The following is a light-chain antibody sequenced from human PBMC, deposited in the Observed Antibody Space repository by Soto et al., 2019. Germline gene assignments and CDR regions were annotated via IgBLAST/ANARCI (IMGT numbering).Light chain of an antibody. CDR2: DVN. Sequence: QSALTQPASVSGSPGQSITISCTGTSSDIGAYNFVSWYQQHPGKAPKLMLYDVNIRPSGVSNRFSGSKSGNTASLTISGLQAEDEADYYCTSSTASTTMIFGVGTKLTVL. CDR1: SSDIGAYNF. V-gene: IGLV2-14*03. CDR3: TSSTASTTMI. J-gene: IGLJ2*01.